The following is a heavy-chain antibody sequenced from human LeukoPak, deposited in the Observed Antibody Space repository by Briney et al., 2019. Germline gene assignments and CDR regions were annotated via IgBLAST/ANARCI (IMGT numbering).Heavy chain of an antibody. J-gene: IGHJ5*02. CDR3: ARRYCNISRCYFWLDH. V-gene: IGHV5-51*01. D-gene: IGHD2/OR15-2a*01. CDR2: IYPGDSDT. CDR1: GYSFINYW. Sequence: HGESLKISCQASGYSFINYWLAWVRQMPGKGLEWVGIIYPGDSDTRYSPSFQGQVTISADKSISTAYLQWSSLKASDTAMYYCARRYCNISRCYFWLDHWGQGTLVTVPS.